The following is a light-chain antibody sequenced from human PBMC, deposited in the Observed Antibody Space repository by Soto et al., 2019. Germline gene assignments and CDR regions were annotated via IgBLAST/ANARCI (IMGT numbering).Light chain of an antibody. V-gene: IGKV3-20*01. CDR2: GTS. Sequence: IVLTHSPGTLSLSPLEISSLSCMASQSFSSNFLSWYQQKPGQAPRLLLYGTSSRATGIPDRFSGSGSGTDFTLTIRRLEPEDFAVFYCQQYGSSITFGQGTRLE. CDR3: QQYGSSIT. J-gene: IGKJ5*01. CDR1: QSFSSNF.